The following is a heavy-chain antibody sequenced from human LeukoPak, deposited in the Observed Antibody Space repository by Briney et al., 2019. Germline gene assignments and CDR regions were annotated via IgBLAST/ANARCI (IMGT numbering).Heavy chain of an antibody. CDR2: ISYSGTT. D-gene: IGHD3-3*01. CDR1: GGSISSTSYY. V-gene: IGHV4-39*07. J-gene: IGHJ4*02. Sequence: PSETLSLTCTVSGGSISSTSYYWGWIRQPPGKGLEWIGSISYSGTTYYNLSLKSRVTISVDTSKNQFSLKLNSVTAADTAVYYCARDPDFWSGYYNFDYWGQGTLVTVSS. CDR3: ARDPDFWSGYYNFDY.